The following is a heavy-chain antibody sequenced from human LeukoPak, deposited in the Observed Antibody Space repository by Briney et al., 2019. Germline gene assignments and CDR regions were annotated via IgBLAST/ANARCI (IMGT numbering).Heavy chain of an antibody. CDR3: TTDPHIVVVDRPGDY. CDR1: GFTFTSYA. Sequence: GGSLRLSCAASGFTFTSYAMAWVRQAPGKGLEWVGRIKSKTDGGTTDYAAPVKGRFTISRDDSKNTLYLQMNSLKTEDTAVYYCTTDPHIVVVDRPGDYWGQGTLVTVSS. V-gene: IGHV3-15*01. D-gene: IGHD2-15*01. CDR2: IKSKTDGGTT. J-gene: IGHJ4*02.